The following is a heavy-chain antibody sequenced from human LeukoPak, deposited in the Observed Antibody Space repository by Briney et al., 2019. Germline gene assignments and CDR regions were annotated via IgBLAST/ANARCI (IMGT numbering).Heavy chain of an antibody. J-gene: IGHJ3*02. CDR1: GFNFSRNA. CDR2: ISYDGTNK. D-gene: IGHD3-10*01. V-gene: IGHV3-30*03. CDR3: ARDRRWFGELLVDAFDI. Sequence: TEGSLRLSCAASGFNFSRNAIHWVRQAPGKGLEWVAVISYDGTNKYYGDSVKGRFTISRDNSKNTLSLQMNSLRAEDTAVYYCARDRRWFGELLVDAFDIWGQGTMVTVSS.